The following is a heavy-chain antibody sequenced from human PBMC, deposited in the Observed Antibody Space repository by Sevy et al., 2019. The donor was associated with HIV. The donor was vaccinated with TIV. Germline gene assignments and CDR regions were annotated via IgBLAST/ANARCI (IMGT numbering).Heavy chain of an antibody. CDR1: GGSISSSSYY. Sequence: SETLSLTCSVSGGSISSSSYYWGGIRQPPGKGLEWIGSIYYSGSTYYNPSLKSRVTISVDTSKNQFSLKLRSVTAADTAVYYCARHAHITMIVTWGQGTLVTVSS. V-gene: IGHV4-39*01. J-gene: IGHJ5*02. CDR3: ARHAHITMIVT. D-gene: IGHD3-22*01. CDR2: IYYSGST.